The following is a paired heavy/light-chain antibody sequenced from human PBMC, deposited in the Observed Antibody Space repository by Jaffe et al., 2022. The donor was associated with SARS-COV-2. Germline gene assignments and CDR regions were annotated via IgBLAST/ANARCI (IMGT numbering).Heavy chain of an antibody. D-gene: IGHD3-3*01. J-gene: IGHJ6*02. CDR3: TRGRFNGMDV. CDR2: LNTDGSYI. CDR1: GSTFSSHW. Sequence: EVQLVESGGGLVQPGGSLRLSCAASGSTFSSHWMHWVRQAPGKGLVWVSGLNTDGSYITYADSVMGRFTISRDNAKNTLYLQMNSLRAEDTAVYYCTRGRFNGMDVWGQGTTVTVSS. V-gene: IGHV3-74*01.
Light chain of an antibody. CDR1: SSDVRNYNY. J-gene: IGLJ3*02. CDR2: EVS. Sequence: QSALTQPASVSGSPGQSITISCTGTSSDVRNYNYVSWYQQHPGKAPKLIIFEVSNRPSGVSDRFSGSKSGNTASLTISGLQAEDEADYYCNSYTSSNTWVFGGGTTLTVL. V-gene: IGLV2-14*01. CDR3: NSYTSSNTWV.